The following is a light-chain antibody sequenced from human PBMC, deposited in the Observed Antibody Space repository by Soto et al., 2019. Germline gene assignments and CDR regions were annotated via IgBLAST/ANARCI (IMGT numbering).Light chain of an antibody. CDR1: QGISSF. J-gene: IGKJ1*01. V-gene: IGKV1-8*01. CDR3: QQYYLYPRT. Sequence: IRMTQSPSSFSASAGDRVTITCRASQGISSFLAWYQQKSGKAPKLLMYAASTLQSGVPSRFSGSGSGTDFTLTISSLKHEDFATYYCQQYYLYPRTFGQGTKVDIK. CDR2: AAS.